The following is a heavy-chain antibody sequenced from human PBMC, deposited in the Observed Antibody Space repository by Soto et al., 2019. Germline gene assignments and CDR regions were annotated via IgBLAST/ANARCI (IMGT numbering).Heavy chain of an antibody. CDR3: ARDGGEYSSSFYYYGMDV. CDR2: IWYDGSNK. D-gene: IGHD6-6*01. Sequence: LRLSCAASGFTFSSYGMHWVRQAPGKGLEWVAVIWYDGSNKYYADSVKGRFTISRDNSKNTLYLQMNSLRAEDTAVYYCARDGGEYSSSFYYYGMDVWGQGTTVTVSS. V-gene: IGHV3-33*01. J-gene: IGHJ6*02. CDR1: GFTFSSYG.